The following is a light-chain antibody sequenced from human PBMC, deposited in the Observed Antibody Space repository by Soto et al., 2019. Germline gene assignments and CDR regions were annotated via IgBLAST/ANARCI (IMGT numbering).Light chain of an antibody. CDR1: SADVGGYNF. J-gene: IGLJ2*01. CDR2: DVS. V-gene: IGLV2-14*03. CDR3: SSYTSSRTHVV. Sequence: QSALTQPASVSGSPGQSITISCTGTSADVGGYNFVSWYQHHPGKAPKLMIYDVSNRPSGVSNRFSGSKSANTASLTISGLLAEDEADYYCSSYTSSRTHVVFGGGTKLPVL.